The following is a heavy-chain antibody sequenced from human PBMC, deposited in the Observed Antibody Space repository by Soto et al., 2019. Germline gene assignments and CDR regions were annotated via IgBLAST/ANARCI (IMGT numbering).Heavy chain of an antibody. Sequence: SETLSLTCAVYGGSFSGYYWSWIRQPPGKGLEWIGEINHSGSTNYNPSLKNRVTISVDTSKNQFSLKLSSVTAADTAVYYWARGGPGRSARHYYGSGSYYTYWGQGTLVTVSS. D-gene: IGHD3-10*01. CDR2: INHSGST. CDR1: GGSFSGYY. J-gene: IGHJ4*02. CDR3: ARGGPGRSARHYYGSGSYYTY. V-gene: IGHV4-34*01.